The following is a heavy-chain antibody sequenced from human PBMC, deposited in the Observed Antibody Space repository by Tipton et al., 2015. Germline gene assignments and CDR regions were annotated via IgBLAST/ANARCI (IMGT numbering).Heavy chain of an antibody. D-gene: IGHD3-16*02. CDR3: AKEYPRFDSVRGTYRSPNRSGGYLDS. CDR1: GFTFSSSA. Sequence: SLRLSCAASGFTFSSSAMSWVRLAPGKGLEWVSGIGATGVNTYYADSVKGRFTISRDNSKNILYLQTNSLRAEDTAVYYCAKEYPRFDSVRGTYRSPNRSGGYLDSWGQGTLVTVSS. J-gene: IGHJ4*02. CDR2: IGATGVNT. V-gene: IGHV3-23*01.